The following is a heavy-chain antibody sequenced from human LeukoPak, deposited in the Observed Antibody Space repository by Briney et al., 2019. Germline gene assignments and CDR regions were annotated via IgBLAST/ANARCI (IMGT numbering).Heavy chain of an antibody. CDR2: INHSGST. D-gene: IGHD1-14*01. V-gene: IGHV4-34*01. CDR1: GGSFSGYY. J-gene: IGHJ5*02. Sequence: SETLSLTCAVYGGSFSGYYWSWIRQPPGKGLEWIGEINHSGSTNYNPSLKSRVTISVDTSKNQFSLKLSSVTAADTAVYYCARQNRVGNWFDPWGQGTLVTVSS. CDR3: ARQNRVGNWFDP.